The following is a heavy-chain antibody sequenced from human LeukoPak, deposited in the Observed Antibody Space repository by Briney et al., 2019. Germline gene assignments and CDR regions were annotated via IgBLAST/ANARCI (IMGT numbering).Heavy chain of an antibody. Sequence: GGSLRLSCAASGFTFSSYWMSWVRQAPGKGLEWVANIKQDGSEKYYVDSVKGRFTISRDNAKNSLYLQMNSLRAEDTAVYYCARDLSGSRGSYYYYMDVWGKGTAVTISS. CDR1: GFTFSSYW. V-gene: IGHV3-7*01. J-gene: IGHJ6*03. CDR3: ARDLSGSRGSYYYYMDV. D-gene: IGHD1-26*01. CDR2: IKQDGSEK.